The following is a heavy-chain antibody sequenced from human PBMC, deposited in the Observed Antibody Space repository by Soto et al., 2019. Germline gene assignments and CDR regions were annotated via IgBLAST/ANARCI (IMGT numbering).Heavy chain of an antibody. CDR1: GGSVSSSSYD. CDR2: IYYSGST. D-gene: IGHD3-3*01. J-gene: IGHJ5*02. V-gene: IGHV4-61*01. Sequence: SETPSLTCTVSGGSVSSSSYDGSWIQQPPGKGLEWIGYIYYSGSTNYNPSLKSRVTISVDTSKNQFSLKLSSVTAADTAVYYCARQVLSLRFLEWLPNWFDPWGQGTLVTVSS. CDR3: ARQVLSLRFLEWLPNWFDP.